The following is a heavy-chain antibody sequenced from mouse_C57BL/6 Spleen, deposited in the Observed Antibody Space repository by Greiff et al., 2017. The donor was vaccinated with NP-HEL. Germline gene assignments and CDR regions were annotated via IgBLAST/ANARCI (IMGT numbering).Heavy chain of an antibody. CDR3: TRRELGYYDYLYFDY. Sequence: QVHVKQSGAELVRPGASVTLSCKASGYTFTDYEMHWVKQTPVHGLEWIGAIDPETGGTAYNQKFKGKAILTADKSSSTAYMELRSLTSEDSAVYYCTRRELGYYDYLYFDYWGQGTTLTVSS. D-gene: IGHD2-4*01. J-gene: IGHJ2*01. V-gene: IGHV1-15*01. CDR1: GYTFTDYE. CDR2: IDPETGGT.